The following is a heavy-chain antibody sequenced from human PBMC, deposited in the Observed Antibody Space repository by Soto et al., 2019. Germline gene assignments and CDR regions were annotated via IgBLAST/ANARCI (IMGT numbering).Heavy chain of an antibody. CDR3: AKDYSSSFHYYYYGMDG. D-gene: IGHD6-6*01. V-gene: IGHV3-30*18. CDR2: ISYDGSNK. CDR1: GFTFSSYG. Sequence: PGGSLRLSCAASGFTFSSYGMHWVRQAPGKGLEWVAVISYDGSNKYYADSVKGRFTISRGNSKNTLYLQMNSLRAEDTAVYYCAKDYSSSFHYYYYGMDGWGQGTTVTVSS. J-gene: IGHJ6*02.